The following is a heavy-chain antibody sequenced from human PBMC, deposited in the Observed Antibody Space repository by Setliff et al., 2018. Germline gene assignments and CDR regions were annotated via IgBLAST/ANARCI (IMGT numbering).Heavy chain of an antibody. J-gene: IGHJ2*01. D-gene: IGHD5-12*01. CDR2: INPNSGGT. Sequence: ASVKVSCKASGYNFTGYYMYWVRQAPGQGLEWMGWINPNSGGTNYAQKFQGRVSMTRDTSISTAFLELNGLRSDDTAVYYCTKDLKKWLQFGWYFDLWGRGTRVTVSS. CDR1: GYNFTGYY. CDR3: TKDLKKWLQFGWYFDL. V-gene: IGHV1-2*02.